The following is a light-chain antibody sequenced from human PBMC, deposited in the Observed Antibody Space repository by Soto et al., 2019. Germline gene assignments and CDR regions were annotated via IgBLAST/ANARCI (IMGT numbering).Light chain of an antibody. V-gene: IGLV2-14*01. CDR1: SSDGGIYNY. CDR2: EVT. J-gene: IGLJ1*01. CDR3: SSYTTSSTRV. Sequence: QSALTQPASVSGSPGQSIAISCTGSSSDGGIYNYVSWYQQHPGKVPKLIIYEVTNRPSGVSNRFSGSKSGNTASLTISGLQAEDEADYYCSSYTTSSTRVFGTGTKVTV.